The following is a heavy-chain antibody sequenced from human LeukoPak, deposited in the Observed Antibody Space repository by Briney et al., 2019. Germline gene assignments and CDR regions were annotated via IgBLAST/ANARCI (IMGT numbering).Heavy chain of an antibody. V-gene: IGHV3-11*01. CDR1: GGSISSYY. J-gene: IGHJ6*02. CDR3: ARRGVVDYYYYYGMDV. D-gene: IGHD2-15*01. Sequence: KPSETLSLTCTVSGGSISSYYMSWIRQAPGKGLEWVSYISSSGSTIYYADSVKGRFTISRDNAKNSLYLQMNSLRAEDTAVYYCARRGVVDYYYYYGMDVWGQGTTVTVSS. CDR2: ISSSGSTI.